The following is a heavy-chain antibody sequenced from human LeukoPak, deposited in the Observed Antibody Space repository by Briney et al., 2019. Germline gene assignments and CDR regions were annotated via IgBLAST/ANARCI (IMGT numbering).Heavy chain of an antibody. J-gene: IGHJ4*02. D-gene: IGHD3-9*01. V-gene: IGHV3-33*01. CDR1: GFIFSSYG. CDR3: ASSYYDILTGYRELDH. CDR2: IWYDGSNK. Sequence: GGSLRLSCAASGFIFSSYGMHWVRQAPGKGLEWVAVIWYDGSNKNYADSIKGRFTISRDNSKNTLYLQMNSLRAEDTAVYYCASSYYDILTGYRELDHWGQGTLVTVSS.